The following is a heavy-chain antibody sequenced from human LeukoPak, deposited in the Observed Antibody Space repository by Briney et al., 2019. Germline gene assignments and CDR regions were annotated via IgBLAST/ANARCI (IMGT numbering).Heavy chain of an antibody. D-gene: IGHD1-1*01. Sequence: GGSLRLSCAASGFTFDDYAMHWVRQATGKGLEWVSAIGTAGDTYYTGSVKGRFTISRENAKNSLYLQMNSLRAGDTAVYYCARVAKERVGGVYYFDYWGQGTLVTVSS. J-gene: IGHJ4*02. CDR2: IGTAGDT. CDR3: ARVAKERVGGVYYFDY. V-gene: IGHV3-13*01. CDR1: GFTFDDYA.